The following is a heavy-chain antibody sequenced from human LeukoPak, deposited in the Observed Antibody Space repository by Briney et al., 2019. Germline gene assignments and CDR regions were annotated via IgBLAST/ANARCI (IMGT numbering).Heavy chain of an antibody. J-gene: IGHJ4*02. Sequence: GGSLRLSCGASGFTFSGYSMNWVRQAPGKGLEWVSSISTSSSYIYYADSVKGRFTISRDNAKNSLYPQMNSLRAEDTALYYCARDADYYGSGSYYKLLYFDYWGQGTLVTVSS. CDR3: ARDADYYGSGSYYKLLYFDY. D-gene: IGHD3-10*01. CDR1: GFTFSGYS. CDR2: ISTSSSYI. V-gene: IGHV3-21*04.